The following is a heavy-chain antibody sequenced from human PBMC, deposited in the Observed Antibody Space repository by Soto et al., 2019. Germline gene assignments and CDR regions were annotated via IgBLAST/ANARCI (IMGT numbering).Heavy chain of an antibody. CDR3: ARGRYGDY. V-gene: IGHV1-18*01. J-gene: IGHJ4*02. CDR2: ISAHNGNT. Sequence: QVHLVQSGAEVKKPGASVKVSCKASGYTFTSYGITWVRQAPGQGLAWMGWISAHNGNTDYAQKLQGRVIVTRDTSTGPAYMELRSLISDDTAVYYCARGRYGDYWGQGALVTVSS. CDR1: GYTFTSYG. D-gene: IGHD1-1*01.